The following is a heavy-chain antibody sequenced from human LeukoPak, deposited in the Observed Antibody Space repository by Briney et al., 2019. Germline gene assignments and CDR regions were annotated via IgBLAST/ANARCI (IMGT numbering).Heavy chain of an antibody. CDR1: EFTFSNYW. V-gene: IGHV3-7*01. Sequence: PGGSLRLSCAASEFTFSNYWMSWVRLAPGKGMEWVANIKQDGSGTYYVDSVKGRFTISRDNAKNSLYLQMNSLRAEDTAVYYCAGCSTVTTYHYSYYMDIWGKGTTVTVSS. J-gene: IGHJ6*03. D-gene: IGHD4-17*01. CDR2: IKQDGSGT. CDR3: AGCSTVTTYHYSYYMDI.